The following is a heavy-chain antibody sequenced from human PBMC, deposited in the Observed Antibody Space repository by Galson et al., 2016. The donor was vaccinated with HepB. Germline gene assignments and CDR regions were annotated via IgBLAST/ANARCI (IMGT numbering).Heavy chain of an antibody. CDR1: GGSISSGGYY. V-gene: IGHV4-31*03. Sequence: TLSLTCTVSGGSISSGGYYWSWIRQHPGKGLEWIGYIYYTGSTYYNPSLKSRVTISVGTSKNHFSLNVTSMTAADTAVYYCARTGAIKSGNHFPEYWGQGTLVACSS. CDR2: IYYTGST. CDR3: ARTGAIKSGNHFPEY. J-gene: IGHJ4*02. D-gene: IGHD1-14*01.